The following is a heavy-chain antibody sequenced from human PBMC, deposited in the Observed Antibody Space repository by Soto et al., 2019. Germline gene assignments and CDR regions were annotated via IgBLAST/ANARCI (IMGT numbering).Heavy chain of an antibody. J-gene: IGHJ6*02. CDR1: GYTFTTYY. Sequence: GASVKVSCKASGYTFTTYYMHWVRQAPGQGLEWMGIINPSGGSTSYAQKFQGRVTMTRDTSTSTVYMELSSLRSEDTAVYYCAREDSSGWYGMDVWGQGTTVTVAS. D-gene: IGHD6-19*01. V-gene: IGHV1-46*01. CDR3: AREDSSGWYGMDV. CDR2: INPSGGST.